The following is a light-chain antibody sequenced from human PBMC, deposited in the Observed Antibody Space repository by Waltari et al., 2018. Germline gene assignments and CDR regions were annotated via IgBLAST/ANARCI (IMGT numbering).Light chain of an antibody. CDR3: QQYGSSPRT. Sequence: EIVLTQSPGTLSLSPGERATLSCMAGESVSSSYLAWYEDRLGKAPRLLIYGASSRATGIPDRFSGSGSGADFTLTISRREPEDFAVYYCQQYGSSPRTFGQGTKVEIK. J-gene: IGKJ1*01. V-gene: IGKV3-20*01. CDR2: GAS. CDR1: ESVSSSY.